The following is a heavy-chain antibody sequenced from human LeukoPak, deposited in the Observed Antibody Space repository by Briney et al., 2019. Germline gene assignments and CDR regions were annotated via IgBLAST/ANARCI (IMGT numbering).Heavy chain of an antibody. Sequence: GGSLRLSCAASGFTFSNYGMHWVRQAPGKGLEWVAFIRYDGTKTNYADSVKGRFTISRDNSKNTYLQMNSLRAEDTAVYYCANSAEMYSSLSRFDYWGQGTLVTVSS. CDR1: GFTFSNYG. D-gene: IGHD6-19*01. CDR3: ANSAEMYSSLSRFDY. V-gene: IGHV3-30*02. CDR2: IRYDGTKT. J-gene: IGHJ4*02.